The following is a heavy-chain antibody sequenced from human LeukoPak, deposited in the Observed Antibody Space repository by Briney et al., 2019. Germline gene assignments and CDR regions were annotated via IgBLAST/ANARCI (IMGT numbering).Heavy chain of an antibody. J-gene: IGHJ4*02. CDR3: ARDYGGNVRYGY. CDR1: GYTFTSYG. D-gene: IGHD4-23*01. V-gene: IGHV1-18*01. CDR2: ISAYNGNT. Sequence: ASVKVSCKASGYTFTSYGISWVRQAPGQGLEWMGWISAYNGNTNYAQKLQGRVTITTDTSTSTAYMGLRSLRSDDTAVYYCARDYGGNVRYGYWGQGTLVTVSS.